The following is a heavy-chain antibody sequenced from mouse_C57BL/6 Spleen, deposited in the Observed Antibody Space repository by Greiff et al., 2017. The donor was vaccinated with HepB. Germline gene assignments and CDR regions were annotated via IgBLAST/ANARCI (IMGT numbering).Heavy chain of an antibody. Sequence: EVKLVESGGGLVKPGGSLKLSCAASGFTFSSYAMSWVRQTPEKRLEWVATISDGGSYTYYPDNVKGRFTISRDNAKNNLYLQMSHLKSEDTAMYYCARDQDYYGSSYTYYAMDYWGQGTSVTVSS. J-gene: IGHJ4*01. D-gene: IGHD1-1*01. V-gene: IGHV5-4*01. CDR1: GFTFSSYA. CDR3: ARDQDYYGSSYTYYAMDY. CDR2: ISDGGSYT.